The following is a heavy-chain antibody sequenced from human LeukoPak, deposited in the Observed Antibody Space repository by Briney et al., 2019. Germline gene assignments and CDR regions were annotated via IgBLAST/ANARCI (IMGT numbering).Heavy chain of an antibody. CDR2: ISTYNGNT. Sequence: ASVKVSCKASGYTFTSYGISWVRQAPGQGLEWMGWISTYNGNTNYTQKLQGRLTMTTDTSTSTAYMELRSLTSDDTAMYYCARSGRGTYYYFDLWGQGTLVTVSS. J-gene: IGHJ4*02. V-gene: IGHV1-18*01. CDR3: ARSGRGTYYYFDL. D-gene: IGHD5-12*01. CDR1: GYTFTSYG.